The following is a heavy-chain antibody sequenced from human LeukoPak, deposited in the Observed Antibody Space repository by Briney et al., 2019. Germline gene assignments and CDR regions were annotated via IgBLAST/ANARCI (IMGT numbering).Heavy chain of an antibody. CDR3: ATVGPLSYSGYSN. J-gene: IGHJ4*02. D-gene: IGHD5-12*01. CDR2: IKSKTAGGTT. CDR1: GFTFSNAW. V-gene: IGHV3-15*01. Sequence: PGGSLRLSCAASGFTFSNAWMTWVRQAPGKGLEWVGRIKSKTAGGTTEYAAPVKGRCTISRDDSKNTLYLQMNSLKTEDTAVYYCATVGPLSYSGYSNWGQGTLVTVSS.